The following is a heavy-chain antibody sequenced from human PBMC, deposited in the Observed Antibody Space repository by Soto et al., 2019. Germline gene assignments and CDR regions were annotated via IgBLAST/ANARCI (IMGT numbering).Heavy chain of an antibody. CDR3: ARVIAPYYSDSSGWYYVS. V-gene: IGHV4-4*07. CDR1: GGSVSGYY. D-gene: IGHD3-22*01. J-gene: IGHJ4*02. CDR2: IYTSGST. Sequence: SETLSLTCTVSGGSVSGYYWSWVRQPAGKGLEWIGRIYTSGSTNYNPSLKSRVTMSLDSSKNQFSLKLNSVTAADTAVYYCARVIAPYYSDSSGWYYVSWCPGALVS.